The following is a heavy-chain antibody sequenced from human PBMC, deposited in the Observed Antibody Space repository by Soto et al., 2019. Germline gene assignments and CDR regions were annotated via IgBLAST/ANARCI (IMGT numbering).Heavy chain of an antibody. CDR2: IYYSGNT. CDR1: GGSINGGGYY. Sequence: QVQLRESGPGLVKPSQTLSLTCTVSGGSINGGGYYWSWIRQHPGKGLEWIGSIYYSGNTYYSPSLKSRVSISVDPSKNHFSLRLSSVTAADTAVYYCARDPSYGDYSYYGMDVWGQGTTVTVSS. CDR3: ARDPSYGDYSYYGMDV. V-gene: IGHV4-31*03. J-gene: IGHJ6*02. D-gene: IGHD4-17*01.